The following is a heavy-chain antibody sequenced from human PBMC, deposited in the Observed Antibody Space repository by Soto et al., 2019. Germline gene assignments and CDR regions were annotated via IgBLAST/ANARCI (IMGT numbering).Heavy chain of an antibody. CDR1: GASITSGSYS. Sequence: QLQLQESGSGLVNPSQTLSLTCTVSGASITSGSYSWSWIRQAPGKGLEWIGNIHVTGYTAFSPSLPRLVTMSVDTSNNQFSLNVNSVTAADTAVYFCARGGALRPNCHVPLAFWGQGTLVTVSS. J-gene: IGHJ4*02. D-gene: IGHD1-26*01. CDR2: IHVTGYT. CDR3: ARGGALRPNCHVPLAF. V-gene: IGHV4-30-2*01.